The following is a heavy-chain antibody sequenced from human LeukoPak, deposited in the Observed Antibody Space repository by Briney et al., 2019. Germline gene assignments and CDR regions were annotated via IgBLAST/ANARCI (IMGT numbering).Heavy chain of an antibody. J-gene: IGHJ6*03. D-gene: IGHD6-13*01. CDR1: GFTFSSYW. CDR3: AREQQLWGSFGYYYYMDV. CDR2: INSDGSST. V-gene: IGHV3-74*01. Sequence: GGSLRLSCAASGFTFSSYWMHWVRQAPGKGLVWVSRINSDGSSTSYADSVKGRFTISRDNAKNTLYLQMNSLRAEDTAVYYCAREQQLWGSFGYYYYMDVWGKGTTVTISS.